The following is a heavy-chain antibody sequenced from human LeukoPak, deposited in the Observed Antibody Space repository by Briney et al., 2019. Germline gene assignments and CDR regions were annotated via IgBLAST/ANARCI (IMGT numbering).Heavy chain of an antibody. CDR2: ISAYNGNT. V-gene: IGHV1-18*01. J-gene: IGHJ6*02. CDR3: ARVILRDDSGLSLSYYYYGMDV. D-gene: IGHD3-10*01. Sequence: ASVKVSCKASGYTFTSYGISWVRQAPGQGLEWMGWISAYNGNTNYAQKLQGRVTMTTDTSTSTAYMELRSLRSDDTAVYYCARVILRDDSGLSLSYYYYGMDVWGQGTTVTVSS. CDR1: GYTFTSYG.